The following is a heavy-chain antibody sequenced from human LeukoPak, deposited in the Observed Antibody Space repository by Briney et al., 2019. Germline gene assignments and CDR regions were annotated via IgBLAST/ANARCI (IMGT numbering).Heavy chain of an antibody. V-gene: IGHV4-59*08. CDR2: IYYSGST. CDR1: GGFISSYY. Sequence: SETLSLTCTVSGGFISSYYWSWIRQPPGKGLEWIGYIYYSGSTNYKPSLKSRVTISVDTSKNQFSLKLSSVTAADTAVYYCARLYHYYYGMDVWGQGTTVTVS. CDR3: ARLYHYYYGMDV. J-gene: IGHJ6*02.